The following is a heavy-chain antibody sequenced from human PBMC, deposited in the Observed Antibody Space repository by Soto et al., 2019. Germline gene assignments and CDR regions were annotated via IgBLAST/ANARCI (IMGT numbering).Heavy chain of an antibody. CDR2: ISYSGTT. V-gene: IGHV4-61*01. D-gene: IGHD1-1*01. CDR1: GDSLSDIRFC. Sequence: TSETLCLSSSVAGDSLSDIRFCWTWIRRPPGMGLEWIASISYSGTTNYNSSLKSRVTISIDTSKNQFSLKFNSVTAADTAVYYCAREGYTFGPFDYWGQGALVTVS. CDR3: AREGYTFGPFDY. J-gene: IGHJ4*02.